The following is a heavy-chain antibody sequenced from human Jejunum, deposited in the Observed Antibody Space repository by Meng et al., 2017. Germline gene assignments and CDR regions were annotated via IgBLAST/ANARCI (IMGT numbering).Heavy chain of an antibody. CDR1: GASISRTNW. D-gene: IGHD2-8*01. Sequence: QVDLQESGPWLVKPSGTLSLTCAVSGASISRTNWWSWVRQPPGKGLEWIGKIDPSESTHYNPSLKGRVTISADRSKNQFSLRLTSVTAADTAIYYCARAYCTDVSCHDFFDSWGQGTLVTVSS. CDR2: IDPSEST. CDR3: ARAYCTDVSCHDFFDS. V-gene: IGHV4-4*02. J-gene: IGHJ4*02.